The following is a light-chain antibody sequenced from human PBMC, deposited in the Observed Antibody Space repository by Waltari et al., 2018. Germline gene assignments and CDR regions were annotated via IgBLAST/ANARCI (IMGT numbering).Light chain of an antibody. CDR1: YSNIGNNV. J-gene: IGLJ3*02. Sequence: QSVLTQPPSASATPGQRVTISCSGTYSNIGNNVVTCYQQLPGTDPKLLIYRNDLRPSGVPDRFSGSTSGSSASLAISGLHSEDEADYYCAAWDDSLNGRWVFGGGTKVTVL. CDR2: RND. CDR3: AAWDDSLNGRWV. V-gene: IGLV1-44*01.